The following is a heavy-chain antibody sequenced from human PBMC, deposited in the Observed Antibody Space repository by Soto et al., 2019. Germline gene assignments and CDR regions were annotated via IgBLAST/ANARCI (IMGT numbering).Heavy chain of an antibody. V-gene: IGHV1-24*01. D-gene: IGHD3-22*01. CDR1: GYTLTELS. CDR2: FDPEDGET. Sequence: ASVKVSCKVSGYTLTELSMHWVRQAPGKGLEWMGGFDPEDGETIYAQKFQGRVTMTEDTSTDTAYMELSSLRSEDTAVYYCATESNYYDSSGFAFDIWGQGTMVTVSS. J-gene: IGHJ3*02. CDR3: ATESNYYDSSGFAFDI.